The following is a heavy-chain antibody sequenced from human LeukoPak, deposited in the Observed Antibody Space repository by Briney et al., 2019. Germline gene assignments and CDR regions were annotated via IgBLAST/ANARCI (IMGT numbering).Heavy chain of an antibody. CDR1: GYSFIDYY. CDR3: ARDTGDYYGSGSYRLL. V-gene: IGHV1-2*02. Sequence: ASVKVSCKASGYSFIDYYIHGVRQAPGQGLEWMGWVNPHSGGTKFAQKFQGRVTMTSDTSIKTAYMEVSSLRSDDTAVYYCARDTGDYYGSGSYRLLWGQGTLVTVSS. J-gene: IGHJ4*02. D-gene: IGHD3-10*01. CDR2: VNPHSGGT.